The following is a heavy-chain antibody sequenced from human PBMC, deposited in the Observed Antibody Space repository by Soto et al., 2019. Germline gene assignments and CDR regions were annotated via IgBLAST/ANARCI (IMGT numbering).Heavy chain of an antibody. CDR2: ISGSGGRP. Sequence: LSSASSGFTFKTSTMSWVRQTTGKRLEWVSVISGSGGRPSYADSVQGRFIISRDNPKSKLYLQMNSLRAEDTAMYYFAKARCYTTDGYVLDFCGQGTLVTVSS. CDR3: AKARCYTTDGYVLDF. D-gene: IGHD3-16*02. J-gene: IGHJ4*02. V-gene: IGHV3-23*01. CDR1: GFTFKTST.